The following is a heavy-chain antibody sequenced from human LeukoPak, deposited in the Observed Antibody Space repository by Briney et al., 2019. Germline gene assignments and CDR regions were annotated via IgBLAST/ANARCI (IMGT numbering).Heavy chain of an antibody. CDR2: IYCSGST. Sequence: PSETLSLTCTVSGGSTNSYFWTWIRQPPGKGLEWIGYIYCSGSTKYNPFLKSRVTISLDTSKNQFSLNLSSVTAADTAVYYCARDIRGYNYGWFDYWGQGTLVTVSS. J-gene: IGHJ4*02. CDR1: GGSTNSYF. D-gene: IGHD5-18*01. CDR3: ARDIRGYNYGWFDY. V-gene: IGHV4-59*01.